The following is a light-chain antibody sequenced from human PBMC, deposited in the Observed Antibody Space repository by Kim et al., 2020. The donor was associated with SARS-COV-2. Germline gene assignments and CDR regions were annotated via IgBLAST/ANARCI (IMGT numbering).Light chain of an antibody. CDR2: GAS. V-gene: IGKV3-20*01. Sequence: TLGESAPLTGRASNSIISTYFGWYQQKPRQAPRLLIYGASRRATGIADRFSGSGSGTDVTLPISRLEPGDFAVFYWQNCGSAPYSFG. CDR3: QNCGSAPYS. CDR1: NSIISTY. J-gene: IGKJ2*03.